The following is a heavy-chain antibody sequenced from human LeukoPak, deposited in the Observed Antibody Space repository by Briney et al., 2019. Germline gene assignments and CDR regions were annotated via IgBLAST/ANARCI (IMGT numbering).Heavy chain of an antibody. CDR3: ASEAAMGYYFDY. V-gene: IGHV1-2*02. D-gene: IGHD2-2*01. Sequence: ASVKVSCKASGYTFTGYYMHWVRQAPGQGLEWMGWINPDSGGAEYAQKFQGRVTMTRDTSITTAYMELSRLRSDDTAVYYCASEAAMGYYFDYWGQGTLVTVSS. J-gene: IGHJ4*02. CDR2: INPDSGGA. CDR1: GYTFTGYY.